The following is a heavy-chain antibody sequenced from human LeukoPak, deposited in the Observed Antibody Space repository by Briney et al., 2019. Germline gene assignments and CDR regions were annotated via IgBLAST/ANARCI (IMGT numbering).Heavy chain of an antibody. D-gene: IGHD3-22*01. CDR2: IRYDESNK. Sequence: GGSLRLSCAASGFTFSSFGMHWVRQAPGKGLEWVAFIRYDESNKYYADSVKGRFTISRDNSKNTLYLQMSSLRVEDTAVYYCARGLYYYDSSGYLYYWGQGTLVTVSS. CDR1: GFTFSSFG. CDR3: ARGLYYYDSSGYLYY. J-gene: IGHJ4*02. V-gene: IGHV3-30*02.